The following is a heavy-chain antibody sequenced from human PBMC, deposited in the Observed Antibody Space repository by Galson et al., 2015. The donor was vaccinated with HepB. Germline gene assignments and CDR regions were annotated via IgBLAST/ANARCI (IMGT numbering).Heavy chain of an antibody. J-gene: IGHJ6*02. D-gene: IGHD7-27*01. CDR2: ISDNGGST. CDR1: GFTFSSYA. Sequence: SLRLSCAASGFTFSSYAMSWVRQAPGKGLEWVSGISDNGGSTYYADSVNGRLIISRDNSKNTLYLQMNSLRAEDPAEYYCSKDGPRPPWGYYYGMDVWGQGTTVTVSS. V-gene: IGHV3-23*01. CDR3: SKDGPRPPWGYYYGMDV.